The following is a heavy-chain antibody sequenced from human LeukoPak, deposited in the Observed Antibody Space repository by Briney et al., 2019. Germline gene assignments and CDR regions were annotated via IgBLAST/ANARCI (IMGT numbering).Heavy chain of an antibody. D-gene: IGHD3-9*01. J-gene: IGHJ2*01. CDR1: GFTFSSYA. CDR3: AKLYDILSGGYFDL. CDR2: ISGSGGST. Sequence: GGSLRLSCAASGFTFSSYAMSWVRQAPGKGLEWVSAISGSGGSTYYADSVKGRFTISRDNFKNTLYLQMNSLRAEDTAVYYCAKLYDILSGGYFDLWGRGTLVTVSS. V-gene: IGHV3-23*01.